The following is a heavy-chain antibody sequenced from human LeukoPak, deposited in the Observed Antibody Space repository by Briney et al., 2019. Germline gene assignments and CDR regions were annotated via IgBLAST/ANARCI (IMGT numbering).Heavy chain of an antibody. CDR1: GYSFTNYW. D-gene: IGHD1-26*01. CDR2: MYPSNSDT. V-gene: IGHV5-51*01. J-gene: IGHJ4*02. CDR3: ARQIVGATSYFDY. Sequence: GESLKISCKGSGYSFTNYWIGWVRQMPGKGLEWMGIMYPSNSDTRYSPSFQGQVTISADKSISTAYLQWSSLKASDTAMYYCARQIVGATSYFDYWGQGTLVTVSS.